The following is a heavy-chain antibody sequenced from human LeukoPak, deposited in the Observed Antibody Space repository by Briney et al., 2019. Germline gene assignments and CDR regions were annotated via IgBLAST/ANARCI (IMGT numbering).Heavy chain of an antibody. Sequence: GGSLRLSCAASGFTFSSYAMSWVRQAPGKGLEWVSAIGGSGGSTYYADSVKGRFTISRDNSKNTLCLHMNSLRAEDTAVYYCANTVAGHFDYWGQGTLVTVSS. D-gene: IGHD6-19*01. CDR2: IGGSGGST. V-gene: IGHV3-23*01. CDR1: GFTFSSYA. J-gene: IGHJ4*02. CDR3: ANTVAGHFDY.